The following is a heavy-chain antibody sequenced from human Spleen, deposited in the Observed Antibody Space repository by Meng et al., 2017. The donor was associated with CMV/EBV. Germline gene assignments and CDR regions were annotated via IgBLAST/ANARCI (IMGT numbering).Heavy chain of an antibody. CDR2: INHGGST. D-gene: IGHD2-15*01. CDR3: ARTSKLGYCSGGSCYVGRWFDP. V-gene: IGHV4-34*01. J-gene: IGHJ5*02. Sequence: GCYVDWIRQPPGKGLGWIGEINHGGSTNYNPSLKSRVTISVDTSKNQFSLELSSVTAADTAVYYCARTSKLGYCSGGSCYVGRWFDPWGQGTLVTVSS. CDR1: GCY.